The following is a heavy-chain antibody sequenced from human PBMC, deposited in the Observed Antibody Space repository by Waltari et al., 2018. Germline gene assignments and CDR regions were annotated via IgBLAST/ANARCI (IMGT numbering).Heavy chain of an antibody. CDR3: ARLGCSGGSCYSFYWFDP. J-gene: IGHJ5*02. D-gene: IGHD2-15*01. V-gene: IGHV4-39*01. Sequence: QLQLQESGPGLVKPSETLSLTCTVSGGSISSSSYYWGWIRQPPGKGLEWIGSIYYSGTTYYNPSLKSRVTISVDTSKNQFSRKLSSVTAADTAVYYCARLGCSGGSCYSFYWFDPWGQGTLVTVSS. CDR2: IYYSGTT. CDR1: GGSISSSSYY.